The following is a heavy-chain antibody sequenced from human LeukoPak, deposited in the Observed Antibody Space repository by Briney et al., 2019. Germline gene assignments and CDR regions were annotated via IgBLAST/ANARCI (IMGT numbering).Heavy chain of an antibody. Sequence: SETLSLTCTVSGGSISSGGYYWSWIRQHPGKGLEWIGYIYDSGSTYYNPSLKSRVTISVDTSKIQFSLKLSSVTAADTAVYYCARNYNWNDELDYWGQGTLVTVSS. J-gene: IGHJ4*02. V-gene: IGHV4-31*03. CDR2: IYDSGST. D-gene: IGHD1-20*01. CDR3: ARNYNWNDELDY. CDR1: GGSISSGGYY.